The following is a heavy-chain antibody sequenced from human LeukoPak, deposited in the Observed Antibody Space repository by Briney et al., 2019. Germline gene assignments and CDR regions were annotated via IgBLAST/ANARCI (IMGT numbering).Heavy chain of an antibody. CDR1: GGSINSYY. CDR3: ARGSGLYTDFDY. V-gene: IGHV4-59*01. CDR2: IYYSGST. J-gene: IGHJ4*02. Sequence: PSETLSLTCTVSGGSINSYYWTWIRQPPGKGLEGIGYIYYSGSTNYNPSLKSRVTISVDTSKNQFSLNLSSVTAADTAVYYCARGSGLYTDFDYWGQGTLDTVSS. D-gene: IGHD6-19*01.